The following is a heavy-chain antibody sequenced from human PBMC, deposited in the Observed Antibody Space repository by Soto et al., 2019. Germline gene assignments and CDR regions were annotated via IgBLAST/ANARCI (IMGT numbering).Heavy chain of an antibody. V-gene: IGHV4-31*03. CDR3: AREGGDGIDY. Sequence: PSETLSLTCTVSGGSVRSGSHYWSWIRQHPGKGLEWIGYIYYSGSTYYNPSRKSRITISISTSKNQFSLKLTSVTAADTAVYYCAREGGDGIDYWGQGTLVTVSS. J-gene: IGHJ4*02. CDR2: IYYSGST. D-gene: IGHD3-16*01. CDR1: GGSVRSGSHY.